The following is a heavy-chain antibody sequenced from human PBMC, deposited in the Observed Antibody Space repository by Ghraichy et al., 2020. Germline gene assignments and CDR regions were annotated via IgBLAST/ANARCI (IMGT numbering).Heavy chain of an antibody. CDR1: GYTFTSYA. D-gene: IGHD2-2*01. V-gene: IGHV1-3*01. Sequence: ASLKVSCKASGYTFTSYAVLWVRQAPGQRLEWMGWINAGNGNTRYSQNFQGRVTITRDTSASTAYMELSSLRSEDTAVYYCARGIWSCTKCFYYMDVWGKGTTVTVSS. CDR3: ARGIWSCTKCFYYMDV. J-gene: IGHJ6*03. CDR2: INAGNGNT.